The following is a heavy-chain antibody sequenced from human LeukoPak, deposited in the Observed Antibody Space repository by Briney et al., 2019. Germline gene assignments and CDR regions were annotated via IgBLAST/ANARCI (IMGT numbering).Heavy chain of an antibody. CDR1: GGSISSGGYF. CDR3: ARIRLRGPYYYGRDV. V-gene: IGHV4-30-2*01. J-gene: IGHJ6*01. D-gene: IGHD4-17*01. CDR2: IYHSGST. Sequence: PSETLSLTCAVSGGSISSGGYFWSWIRQPPGKGLEWIVYIYHSGSTYNNPSLKSRVTITVNRSKNQFSLKLSSVTGAETAVYYCARIRLRGPYYYGRDVWGQGPAVSV.